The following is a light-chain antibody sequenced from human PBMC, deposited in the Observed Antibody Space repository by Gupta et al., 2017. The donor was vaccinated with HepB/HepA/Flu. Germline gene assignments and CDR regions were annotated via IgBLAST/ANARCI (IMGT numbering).Light chain of an antibody. J-gene: IGLJ2*01. Sequence: SSELTQDPAVSVALGQTVRITCQGDSLRSYYASWYQQKPGQAPVLVIYGKNNRPSGIPDRFSGSSSANTASLTITGAQAEEEADYYCNSRDSSGNHPVVFGGGTKLTVL. CDR1: SLRSYY. CDR3: NSRDSSGNHPVV. V-gene: IGLV3-19*01. CDR2: GKN.